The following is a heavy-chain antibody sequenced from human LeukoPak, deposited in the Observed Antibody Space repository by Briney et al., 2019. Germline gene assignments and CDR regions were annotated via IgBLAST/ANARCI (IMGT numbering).Heavy chain of an antibody. CDR1: GYTFTDYY. CDR3: ARVDRPYSSSVGY. Sequence: ASVKVSCKASGYTFTDYYMHWVRQAPGEGLEWMGWINPNTGGTNYAQKFQGRVTMTRDTSISTAYMELSRLRSDDTAVYYCARVDRPYSSSVGYWGQGTLVTVSS. CDR2: INPNTGGT. J-gene: IGHJ4*02. D-gene: IGHD6-19*01. V-gene: IGHV1-2*02.